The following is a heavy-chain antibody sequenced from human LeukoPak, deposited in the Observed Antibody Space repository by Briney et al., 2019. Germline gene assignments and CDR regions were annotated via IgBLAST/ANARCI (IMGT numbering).Heavy chain of an antibody. CDR3: ARVRRDGYNPFDY. Sequence: GGSLRLSCAASEFTFNNYAMSWVRQAPGKGLEWVSVIYSGGSTYYADSVKGRFTISRDNSKNTLYLQMNSLRAEDTAVYYCARVRRDGYNPFDYWGQGTLVTVSS. V-gene: IGHV3-66*01. CDR1: EFTFNNYA. D-gene: IGHD5-24*01. J-gene: IGHJ4*02. CDR2: IYSGGST.